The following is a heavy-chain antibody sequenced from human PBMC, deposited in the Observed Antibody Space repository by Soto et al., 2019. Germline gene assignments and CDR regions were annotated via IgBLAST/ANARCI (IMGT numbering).Heavy chain of an antibody. J-gene: IGHJ4*02. V-gene: IGHV1-18*04. CDR3: ARAPTATVTAAFDD. CDR2: ISAYNGNT. D-gene: IGHD4-17*01. Sequence: ASVKVSCKASGYTFTGYYMHWVRQAPGQGLEWMGWISAYNGNTNYAQKLQGRVTMTTDTSTSTAYMELRSLRSDDTAVYYCARAPTATVTAAFDDWGKGTLVTVCS. CDR1: GYTFTGYY.